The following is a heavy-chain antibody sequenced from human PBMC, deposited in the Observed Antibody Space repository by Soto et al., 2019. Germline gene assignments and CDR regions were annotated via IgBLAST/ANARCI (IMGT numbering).Heavy chain of an antibody. CDR2: IYYSGST. Sequence: SETLSLTCTVSGGSISSGGYYWSWIRQHPGKGLEWIGYIYYSGSTYYNQSLKSRVTISVDTSKNQFSLRLTSVTAADTAVYYCARRHNWSDGAFDYWGQGTLVTVSS. J-gene: IGHJ4*02. CDR1: GGSISSGGYY. CDR3: ARRHNWSDGAFDY. D-gene: IGHD1-20*01. V-gene: IGHV4-31*03.